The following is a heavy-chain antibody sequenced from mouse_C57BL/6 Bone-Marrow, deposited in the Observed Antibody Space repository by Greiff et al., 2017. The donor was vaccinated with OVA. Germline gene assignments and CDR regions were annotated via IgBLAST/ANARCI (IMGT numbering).Heavy chain of an antibody. J-gene: IGHJ1*03. V-gene: IGHV5-17*01. D-gene: IGHD2-3*01. CDR3: ARPPIYDGYHWYVDV. CDR1: GFTFSDYG. Sequence: EVKLVESGGGLVKPGGSLKLSCAASGFTFSDYGMHWVRQAPEKGLEWVAYISSGSSTIYYADTVKGRFTISRDNAKNTLFLQMTSLRSEDTAMYYCARPPIYDGYHWYVDVWGTGTTVTVSS. CDR2: ISSGSSTI.